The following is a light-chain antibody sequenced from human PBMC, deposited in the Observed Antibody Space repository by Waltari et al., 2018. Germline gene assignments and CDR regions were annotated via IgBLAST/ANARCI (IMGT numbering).Light chain of an antibody. CDR3: QSYDSGLSGWV. CDR1: SSNIGAHYD. J-gene: IGLJ3*02. V-gene: IGLV1-40*01. Sequence: QSVLTQPPSVSGAPGQRVTISCTESSSNIGAHYDLNWYRQLPGPAPKLLIYGNNNRPSGVPERFSGSRSGTSASLAITGLQAEDEADYYCQSYDSGLSGWVFGGGTKLTVL. CDR2: GNN.